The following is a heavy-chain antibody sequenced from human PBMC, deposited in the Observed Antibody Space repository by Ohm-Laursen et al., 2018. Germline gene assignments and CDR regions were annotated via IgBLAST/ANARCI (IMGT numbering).Heavy chain of an antibody. CDR3: ARTRVPDV. J-gene: IGHJ6*02. CDR1: GYSISSGYY. D-gene: IGHD3-10*01. Sequence: TLSLTCAVSGYSISSGYYWGWIRQPPGKGPEWIGNIYYSGSTYYNPSLKSRVTISVDTSKNQFSLKLNSVTAADTAVYYCARTRVPDVWGQGTTVTVSS. V-gene: IGHV4-38-2*01. CDR2: IYYSGST.